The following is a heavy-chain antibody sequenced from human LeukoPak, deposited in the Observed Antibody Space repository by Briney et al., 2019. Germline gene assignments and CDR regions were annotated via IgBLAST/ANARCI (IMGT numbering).Heavy chain of an antibody. V-gene: IGHV1-2*06. CDR2: INPNSGNT. Sequence: ASVKVSCKASGYTFTGYYMHWVRQAPGQGLEWMGRINPNSGNTNYAQKLQGRVTMTTDTSTSTAYMELRSLRSDDTAVYYCARWDYDFWSGYYNYYYYGMDVWGQGTTVTVSS. CDR1: GYTFTGYY. D-gene: IGHD3-3*01. CDR3: ARWDYDFWSGYYNYYYYGMDV. J-gene: IGHJ6*02.